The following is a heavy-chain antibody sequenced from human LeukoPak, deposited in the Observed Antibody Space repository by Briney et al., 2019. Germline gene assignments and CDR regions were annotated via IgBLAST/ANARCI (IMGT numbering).Heavy chain of an antibody. J-gene: IGHJ4*02. CDR2: ITSSSCYI. CDR3: ARTRSGGSSGDY. D-gene: IGHD2-15*01. Sequence: GGSLRLSCAASGFIFSSYSMNWVRQAPGKGLEWVSSITSSSCYIYYAVSVKGRFTISRDNAKNSLFLQMNSLRAEDTAVYYCARTRSGGSSGDYWGQGTLVTVSS. CDR1: GFIFSSYS. V-gene: IGHV3-21*01.